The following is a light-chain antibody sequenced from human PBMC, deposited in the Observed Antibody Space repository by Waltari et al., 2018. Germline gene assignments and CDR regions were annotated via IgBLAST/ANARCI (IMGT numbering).Light chain of an antibody. CDR1: DSNIGDNV. J-gene: IGLJ3*02. V-gene: IGLV1-44*01. CDR3: ATWDDGLGGVWV. CDR2: RND. Sequence: QSVLTQPPSASATPGHRVTISCSGSDSNIGDNVVNWYQQFPGTAPKLLIYRNDLRHSAFPDRVSASKSGTSASLAISGLQSEDEADYYCATWDDGLGGVWVFGGGTKVTVL.